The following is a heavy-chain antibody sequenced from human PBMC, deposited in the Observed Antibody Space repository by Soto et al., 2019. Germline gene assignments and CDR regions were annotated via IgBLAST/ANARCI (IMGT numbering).Heavy chain of an antibody. CDR1: EYTFTDYY. V-gene: IGHV1-46*01. J-gene: IGHJ5*01. CDR3: ATAAYSTSWYDF. D-gene: IGHD6-13*01. Sequence: QVQLVQSGAEVKKPGASAKLSCKSSEYTFTDYYIHWVRQAPGQGLEWMGLINPSGGSTSYAQKFQGRVTMTRDTSTSTVYMELSSLRSEDTAVYYCATAAYSTSWYDFWGQGTLVTVSS. CDR2: INPSGGST.